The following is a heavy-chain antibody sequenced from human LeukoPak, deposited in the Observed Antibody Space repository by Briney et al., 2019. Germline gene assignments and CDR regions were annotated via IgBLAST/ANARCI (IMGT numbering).Heavy chain of an antibody. CDR1: GYTFTSYD. CDR3: ARVVRVVVVPAAYFDY. V-gene: IGHV1-8*01. J-gene: IGHJ4*02. CDR2: MNPNSGNT. D-gene: IGHD2-2*01. Sequence: ASVKVSCKASGYTFTSYDINWMRQATGQGLEWMGWMNPNSGNTGYAQKFQGRVTMTRNTSISTAYMELSSLRSEDTAVYYCARVVRVVVVPAAYFDYWGQGTLVTVSS.